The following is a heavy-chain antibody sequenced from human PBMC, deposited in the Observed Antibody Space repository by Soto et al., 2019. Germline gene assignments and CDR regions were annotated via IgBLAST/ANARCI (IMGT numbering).Heavy chain of an antibody. Sequence: QVQLQESGPGLVKPSETLSLTCTVSGGSVSSGSYYWSWIRQPPGKGLEWIGYIYYSGSTNYNPSLKSRVTISVDTSKNQFSLKLSSVTAADTAVYYCARVGGLGYYGSGSPGNYYYYYGMDVWGQGTTVTVSS. D-gene: IGHD3-10*01. V-gene: IGHV4-61*01. J-gene: IGHJ6*02. CDR2: IYYSGST. CDR1: GGSVSSGSYY. CDR3: ARVGGLGYYGSGSPGNYYYYYGMDV.